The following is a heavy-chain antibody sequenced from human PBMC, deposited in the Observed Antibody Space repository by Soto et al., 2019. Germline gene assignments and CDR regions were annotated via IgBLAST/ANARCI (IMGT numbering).Heavy chain of an antibody. V-gene: IGHV1-69*01. Sequence: QVQVVQSGVEVRRPGSSVKVSCKASGDTFKNCVISWVRQAPGQGLEWRGGIIPLFGTTDFAQRFQGRLTITTDESTTTAYMELSRLRSEGTATYYCAAELGFGKLSVVWGQGTTVIVSS. CDR3: AAELGFGKLSVV. CDR1: GDTFKNCV. J-gene: IGHJ6*02. CDR2: IIPLFGTT. D-gene: IGHD3-10*01.